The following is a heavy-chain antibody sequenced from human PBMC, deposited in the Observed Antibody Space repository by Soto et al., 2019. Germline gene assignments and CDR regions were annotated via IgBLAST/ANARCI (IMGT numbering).Heavy chain of an antibody. Sequence: SETLSLTCTVSGCSVSSGSYYWSWIRQPPGKGLEWIGYIYYSGSTNYNPSLKSRVTISVDTSKNQFSLKLSSVTAADTAVYYCALLAGYCSGGSCYRYNWFDPWGQGTLVTVSS. V-gene: IGHV4-61*01. J-gene: IGHJ5*02. CDR1: GCSVSSGSYY. D-gene: IGHD2-15*01. CDR2: IYYSGST. CDR3: ALLAGYCSGGSCYRYNWFDP.